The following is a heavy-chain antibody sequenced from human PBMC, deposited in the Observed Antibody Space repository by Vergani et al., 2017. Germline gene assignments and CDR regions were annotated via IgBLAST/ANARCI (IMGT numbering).Heavy chain of an antibody. V-gene: IGHV3-21*01. CDR1: GFTFSSYS. CDR3: AIDYSSGWTYFDY. D-gene: IGHD6-19*01. J-gene: IGHJ4*02. Sequence: EVQLVESGGGLVKPGGSLRLSCAASGFTFSSYSMNWVRQAPGKGLEWVSSISSSSSYIYYADSVKGRFTISRDNAMNSLYLQMNSLRAEDTAVYYCAIDYSSGWTYFDYWGQGNLVTVSS. CDR2: ISSSSSYI.